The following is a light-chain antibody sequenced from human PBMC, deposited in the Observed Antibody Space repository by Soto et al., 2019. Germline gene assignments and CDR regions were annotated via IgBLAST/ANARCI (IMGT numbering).Light chain of an antibody. CDR2: DAS. V-gene: IGKV1-33*01. CDR1: QDITKY. CDR3: QQYDNLPLT. J-gene: IGKJ3*01. Sequence: DIQLTQSPSSLPASVGDRVTITCQASQDITKYLNWYQQKPGIAPKVLISDASILETGVPPRFSGSGSRTEFSLTISGLQPEDFATYYCQQYDNLPLTFGPGTQVEIK.